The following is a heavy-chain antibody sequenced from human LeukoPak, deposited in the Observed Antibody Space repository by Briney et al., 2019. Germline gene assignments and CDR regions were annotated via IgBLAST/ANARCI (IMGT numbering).Heavy chain of an antibody. CDR1: GGSISSGGYS. J-gene: IGHJ5*02. CDR3: ARDSRVPSFGGVIVTSWFDP. D-gene: IGHD3-16*02. Sequence: SETLSLTCTVSGGSISSGGYSWSWIRQHPGKGLEWIGYIYYSGSTYYNPSLKSRVTTSVDTTKNQFSLKLSSVTAADTAVYYCARDSRVPSFGGVIVTSWFDPWGQGTLVTVSS. CDR2: IYYSGST. V-gene: IGHV4-31*03.